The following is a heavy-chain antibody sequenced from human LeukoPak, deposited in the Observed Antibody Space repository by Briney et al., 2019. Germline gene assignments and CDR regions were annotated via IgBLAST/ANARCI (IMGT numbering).Heavy chain of an antibody. CDR2: ISSSSSYI. Sequence: GGSLRLSCAASGFTFSSYSMNWVRQAPGKGLEWVSSISSSSSYIYYADSVKGRFTISRDNAKNSLYLQMSNLRAEDTAVYYCASEYYYDSSGYYYVSSYFDCWGQGTLVTVSS. J-gene: IGHJ4*02. V-gene: IGHV3-21*01. CDR1: GFTFSSYS. CDR3: ASEYYYDSSGYYYVSSYFDC. D-gene: IGHD3-22*01.